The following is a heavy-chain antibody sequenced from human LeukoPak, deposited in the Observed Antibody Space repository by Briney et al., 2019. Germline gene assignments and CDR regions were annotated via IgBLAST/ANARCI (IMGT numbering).Heavy chain of an antibody. CDR3: ARDLGGDYYYMDV. CDR2: INPNSGGT. J-gene: IGHJ6*03. Sequence: ASVKVSCKASGYTFTSYYMHWVRQAPGQGLEWMGWINPNSGGTNYAQKFQGRVTMTRDTSISTAYMELSRLRSDDTAVYYCARDLGGDYYYMDVWGKGTTVTVSS. CDR1: GYTFTSYY. D-gene: IGHD3-10*01. V-gene: IGHV1-2*02.